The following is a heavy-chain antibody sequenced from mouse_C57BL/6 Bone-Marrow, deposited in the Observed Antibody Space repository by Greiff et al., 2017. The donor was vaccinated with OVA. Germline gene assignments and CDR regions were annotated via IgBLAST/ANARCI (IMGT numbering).Heavy chain of an antibody. CDR3: AREKVYGNYAMDY. J-gene: IGHJ4*01. V-gene: IGHV5-4*01. Sequence: EVKLMESGGGLVKPGGSLKLSCAASGFTFSSYAMSWVRQTPEKRLEWVATISDGGSYTYYPDNVKGRFTISRDNAKNNLYLQMSHLKSEDTAMYYCAREKVYGNYAMDYWGQGTSVTVSS. CDR1: GFTFSSYA. D-gene: IGHD2-1*01. CDR2: ISDGGSYT.